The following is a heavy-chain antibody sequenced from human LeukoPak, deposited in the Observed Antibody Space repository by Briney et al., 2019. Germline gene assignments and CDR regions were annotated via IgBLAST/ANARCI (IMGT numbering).Heavy chain of an antibody. CDR3: ARGYYYDSSGYYPFDY. J-gene: IGHJ4*02. V-gene: IGHV3-23*01. CDR1: GFTFSSYG. CDR2: ISGSGGST. Sequence: GGSLRLSCAASGFTFSSYGMSWVRQAPGKGLEWVSAISGSGGSTYYADSVKGRFTISRDNSKNTLYLQMNSLRAEDTAVYYCARGYYYDSSGYYPFDYWGQGTLVTVSS. D-gene: IGHD3-22*01.